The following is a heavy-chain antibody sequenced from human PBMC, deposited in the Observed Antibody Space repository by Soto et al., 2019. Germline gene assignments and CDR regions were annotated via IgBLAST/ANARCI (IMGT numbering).Heavy chain of an antibody. J-gene: IGHJ6*02. D-gene: IGHD2-15*01. CDR2: IYYSGST. CDR1: GGSISSGGYY. CDR3: ARVSPFTAGGGMDV. V-gene: IGHV4-31*03. Sequence: QVQLQESGPGLVKPSQTLSLTCTVSGGSISSGGYYWSWIRQHPGKGLEWIGYIYYSGSTYYNPSLKSRVTXSVFTXXNQFSLKLSSVTAADTAVYYCARVSPFTAGGGMDVWGQGTTVTVSS.